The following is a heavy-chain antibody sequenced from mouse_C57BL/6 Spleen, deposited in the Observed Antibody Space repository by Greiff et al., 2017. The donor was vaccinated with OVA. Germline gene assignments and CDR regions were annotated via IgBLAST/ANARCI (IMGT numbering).Heavy chain of an antibody. CDR3: TRSADYYGSSWFAY. J-gene: IGHJ3*01. D-gene: IGHD1-1*01. CDR1: GYTFTDYE. CDR2: IDPVTGGT. Sequence: VKLQESGAELVRPGASVTLSCKASGYTFTDYEMHWVKQTPVHGLEWIGAIDPVTGGTAYNQKFKGKAILTADKSSSTAYMELRSLTSEDSAVYYCTRSADYYGSSWFAYWGQGTLVTVSA. V-gene: IGHV1-15*01.